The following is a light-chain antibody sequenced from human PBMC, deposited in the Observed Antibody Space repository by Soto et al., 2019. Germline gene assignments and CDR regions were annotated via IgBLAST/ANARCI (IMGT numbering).Light chain of an antibody. CDR2: EDN. Sequence: NFMLTQPHSVSESPGKTVTISCTRSSGSIASNYVQWYQQRPGSAPTTVIYEDNQRPSGVPDRFSGSIHSSSNSASLTISGLKTEDEADYYCQSYDSSNQVFGGGTKVTVL. J-gene: IGLJ3*02. CDR3: QSYDSSNQV. V-gene: IGLV6-57*03. CDR1: SGSIASNY.